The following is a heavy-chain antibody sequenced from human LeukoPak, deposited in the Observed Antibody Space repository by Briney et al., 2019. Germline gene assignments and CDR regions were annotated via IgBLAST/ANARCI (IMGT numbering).Heavy chain of an antibody. J-gene: IGHJ6*03. Sequence: ASVKVSCKASGYTFTGYYMHWVRQAPGQGLEWMGWINPNSGGTNYAQKFQGRVTMTRDTSISTAYMELSRLRSDDTAVYYCARGSCPLSVFRFLGGGYYYYYMDVWGKGTTVTVSS. CDR2: INPNSGGT. D-gene: IGHD3-3*01. CDR3: ARGSCPLSVFRFLGGGYYYYYMDV. CDR1: GYTFTGYY. V-gene: IGHV1-2*02.